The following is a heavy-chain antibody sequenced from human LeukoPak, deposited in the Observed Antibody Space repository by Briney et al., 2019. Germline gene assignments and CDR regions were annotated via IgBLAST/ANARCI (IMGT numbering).Heavy chain of an antibody. J-gene: IGHJ5*02. CDR2: ISTYNGKT. V-gene: IGHV1-18*01. Sequence: GASVKVSCKASGYTFTTYGINWVRQAPGQGLEWMGWISTYNGKTNFGQTFQGRVTMTTDTSTNTAYMELRSLRSDDTAVYYCARDKTDYFDSSGYYPNWFDPWGQGTLVTVSS. CDR3: ARDKTDYFDSSGYYPNWFDP. D-gene: IGHD3-22*01. CDR1: GYTFTTYG.